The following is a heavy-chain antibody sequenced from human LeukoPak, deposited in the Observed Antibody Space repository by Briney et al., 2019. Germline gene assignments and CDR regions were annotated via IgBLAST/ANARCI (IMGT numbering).Heavy chain of an antibody. V-gene: IGHV4-59*01. CDR1: GGSISSYY. D-gene: IGHD6-19*01. CDR2: IYYSGST. CDR3: ARQWLDAFDI. J-gene: IGHJ3*02. Sequence: SETLSLTCTVSGGSISSYYWSWIRQPPGKGLEWIGYIYYSGSTNYNPSLKSRVTISVDTSKNQFSLKLGSVTAADTAVYYCARQWLDAFDIWGQGTMVTVSS.